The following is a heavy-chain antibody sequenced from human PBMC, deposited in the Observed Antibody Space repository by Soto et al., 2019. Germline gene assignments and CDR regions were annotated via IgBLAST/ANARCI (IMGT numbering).Heavy chain of an antibody. D-gene: IGHD6-13*01. CDR2: IYYSGST. CDR3: ASQLASDAFDI. J-gene: IGHJ3*02. CDR1: GGSISSSSYY. Sequence: QLLESGPGLVKPSETLSLTCTVSGGSISSSSYYWGWIRQPPGKGLEWIGSIYYSGSTYYNPSLKSRVTISVDTSKNQFSLKLSSVTAADTAVYYCASQLASDAFDIWGQGTMVTVSS. V-gene: IGHV4-39*01.